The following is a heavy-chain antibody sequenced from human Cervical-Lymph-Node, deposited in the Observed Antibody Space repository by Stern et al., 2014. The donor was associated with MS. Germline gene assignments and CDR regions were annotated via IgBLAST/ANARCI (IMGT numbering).Heavy chain of an antibody. J-gene: IGHJ4*02. CDR1: GGSINSGSYY. V-gene: IGHV4-61*02. CDR2: ISTSGST. CDR3: ARHTALASLDS. Sequence: QVQLQESGPGLVKPSQTLSLTCTVSGGSINSGSYYWSWIRQPAGKGLEWIGRISTSGSTNYNPSLTSRVTISELTSTHPFSLNLSSVTAADTAIYYCARHTALASLDSWGQGTLVTVSS. D-gene: IGHD5-18*01.